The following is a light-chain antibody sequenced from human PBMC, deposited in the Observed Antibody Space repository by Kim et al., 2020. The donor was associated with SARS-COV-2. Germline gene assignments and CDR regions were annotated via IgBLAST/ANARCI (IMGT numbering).Light chain of an antibody. CDR1: GGGHG. CDR3: QSYDYSLGGLV. CDR2: LTT. Sequence: GGGHGGHGYQPLPGTAPKLLSFLTTKRPSGVPDRFSGSKSGTSASLAISGLQAEDEADYYCQSYDYSLGGLVFGGGTQLTVL. V-gene: IGLV1-40*01. J-gene: IGLJ2*01.